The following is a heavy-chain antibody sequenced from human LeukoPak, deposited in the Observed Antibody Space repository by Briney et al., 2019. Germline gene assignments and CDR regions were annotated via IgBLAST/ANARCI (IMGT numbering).Heavy chain of an antibody. CDR3: PSGRSAMPSWFDP. CDR2: IYYNGST. D-gene: IGHD2-2*01. Sequence: SGALSLTCTIPGGSLSRYYCGWVRQPPGEGLEWIVYIYYNGSTNYNPSLKNRVTIQVHTSKHQFSLTLSSLPAADTPVYYFPSGRSAMPSWFDPWGQGTLVTVP. J-gene: IGHJ5*02. V-gene: IGHV4-59*01. CDR1: GGSLSRYY.